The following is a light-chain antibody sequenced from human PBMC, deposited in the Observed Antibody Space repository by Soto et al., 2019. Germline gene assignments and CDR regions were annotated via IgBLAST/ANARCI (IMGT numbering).Light chain of an antibody. CDR3: QQYYSYPFT. V-gene: IGKV1-5*03. Sequence: DIQMTQYPSTLPASVGDRVIITCRASQTVESWMAWYQQKPGKAPKLLIYKASSLESGVPSRFSGSGSGTDFTLTIRSLQPDDFAIYYCQQYYSYPFTFGQGTRLEI. CDR2: KAS. J-gene: IGKJ5*01. CDR1: QTVESW.